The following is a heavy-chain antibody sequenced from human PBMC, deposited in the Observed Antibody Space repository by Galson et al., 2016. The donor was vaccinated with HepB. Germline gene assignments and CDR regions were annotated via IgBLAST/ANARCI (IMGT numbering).Heavy chain of an antibody. CDR2: VYHDGSS. CDR1: GASISSNSY. D-gene: IGHD3-16*01. J-gene: IGHJ6*02. CDR3: ARKPPPVAYYGMDV. V-gene: IGHV4-4*02. Sequence: TLSLTCAVSGASISSNSYWSWVRQPPGKGLEWIGEVYHDGSSNYNPSLKSRVTISVDKSKNQFSLKLTSVTAADTAVYYCARKPPPVAYYGMDVWGQGTTVIVSS.